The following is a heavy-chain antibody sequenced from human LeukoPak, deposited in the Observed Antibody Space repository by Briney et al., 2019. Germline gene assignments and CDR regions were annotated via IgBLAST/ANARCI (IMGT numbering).Heavy chain of an antibody. J-gene: IGHJ4*02. V-gene: IGHV4-38-2*01. CDR2: IYHSGST. CDR1: GYSISSGYY. Sequence: SETLSLTCAVSGYSISSGYYWGWIRQPPGKGLEWIGSIYHSGSTYYNPSLKSRVTISVDTSKNQFSLKLSSVTAADTAVYYCARVRGYTTAAGTGHFDYWGQGTLVTVSS. CDR3: ARVRGYTTAAGTGHFDY. D-gene: IGHD6-13*01.